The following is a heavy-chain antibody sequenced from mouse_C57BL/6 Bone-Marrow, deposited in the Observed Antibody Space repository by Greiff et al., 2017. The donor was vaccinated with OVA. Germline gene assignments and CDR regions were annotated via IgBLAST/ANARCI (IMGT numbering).Heavy chain of an antibody. V-gene: IGHV1-64*01. D-gene: IGHD2-4*01. CDR1: GYTFTSYW. CDR2: IYPNSGST. Sequence: VQLQQPGAELVKPGASVKLSCKASGYTFTSYWMHWVKQRPGQGLEWIGMIYPNSGSTNYNEKFKSKATLTADKSSSTAYMQLSSLTSEDSAVYYCKSYDYADYWGQGTTLTVSS. J-gene: IGHJ2*01. CDR3: KSYDYADY.